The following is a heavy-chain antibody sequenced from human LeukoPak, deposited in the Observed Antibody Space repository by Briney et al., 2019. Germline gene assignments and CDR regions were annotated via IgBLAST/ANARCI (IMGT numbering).Heavy chain of an antibody. CDR1: GGSISSGSYY. J-gene: IGHJ3*02. Sequence: SETLSLTCTVSGGSISSGSYYWSWIRQPAGKGLEWIGRIYTSGSTNYNPSLKSRVTISVDTSKNQFSLKLSSVTAADTAVYYCARDALPPPLGWSGYSIPWAFDIWGQGTMVTVSS. D-gene: IGHD3-3*01. V-gene: IGHV4-61*02. CDR2: IYTSGST. CDR3: ARDALPPPLGWSGYSIPWAFDI.